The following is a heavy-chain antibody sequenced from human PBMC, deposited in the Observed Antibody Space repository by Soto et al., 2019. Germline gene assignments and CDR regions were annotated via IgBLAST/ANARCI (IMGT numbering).Heavy chain of an antibody. Sequence: GSLRLSCEASGISISSFWMNWVRQAPGKGLEWVAIIQKDGSEIHYVDSVKGRVNISRDNAKNSLFLQMDGPRGEDTGVYYCAAGIGWLIDYWGRGTLVTVSS. J-gene: IGHJ4*02. CDR2: IQKDGSEI. CDR3: AAGIGWLIDY. CDR1: GISISSFW. D-gene: IGHD6-19*01. V-gene: IGHV3-7*03.